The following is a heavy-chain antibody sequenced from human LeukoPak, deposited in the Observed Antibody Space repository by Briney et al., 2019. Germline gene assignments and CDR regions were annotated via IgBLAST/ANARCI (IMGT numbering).Heavy chain of an antibody. CDR2: MKPNSGNT. CDR1: GYTFTSYE. J-gene: IGHJ4*02. V-gene: IGHV1-8*01. Sequence: GASVKVSCKASGYTFTSYEINWVRQASGQGLEWMGWMKPNSGNTGYAEKFQGSVTMTRNTSISTAYMELSSLRSEDTAVYYCAKRGFRYGDFDYWGQGTLVTVSS. D-gene: IGHD5-18*01. CDR3: AKRGFRYGDFDY.